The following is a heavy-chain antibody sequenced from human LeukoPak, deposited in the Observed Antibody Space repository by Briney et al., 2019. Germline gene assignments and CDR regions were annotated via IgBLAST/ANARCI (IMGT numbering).Heavy chain of an antibody. CDR2: INHSGST. D-gene: IGHD6-6*01. J-gene: IGHJ4*02. CDR3: ARRPGSSGIDY. CDR1: GGSFSGYY. V-gene: IGHV4-34*01. Sequence: SETLSLTCAVYGGSFSGYYWSWIRQPPGKGLEWIGEINHSGSTNYNPSLKSRVTISVDTSKNQFSLKLSSVTAADTAVYYCARRPGSSGIDYWGQGILVTVSS.